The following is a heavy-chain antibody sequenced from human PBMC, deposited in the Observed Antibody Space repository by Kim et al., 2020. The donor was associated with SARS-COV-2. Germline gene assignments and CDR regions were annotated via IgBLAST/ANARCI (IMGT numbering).Heavy chain of an antibody. V-gene: IGHV1-18*01. J-gene: IGHJ4*02. D-gene: IGHD3-16*01. CDR3: ARALSNYDYVWGIGYAHFDY. CDR1: GYTFTSYG. CDR2: ISAYNGNT. Sequence: ASVKVSCKASGYTFTSYGISWVRQAPGQGLEWMGWISAYNGNTNYAQKLQGRVTMTTDTSTSTAYMELRSLRSDDTAVYYCARALSNYDYVWGIGYAHFDYWGQGTLVTVSS.